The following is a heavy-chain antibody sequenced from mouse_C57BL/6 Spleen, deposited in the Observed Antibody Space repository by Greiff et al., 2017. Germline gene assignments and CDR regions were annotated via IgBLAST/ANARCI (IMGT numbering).Heavy chain of an antibody. J-gene: IGHJ3*01. CDR2: IYPRIGNT. CDR3: AIKDYDYDDAAWLAY. CDR1: GYTFTSYG. Sequence: QVQLQQSGAELARPGASVKLSCKASGYTFTSYGISWVKQRTGPGLEWIGEIYPRIGNTYYNEKLKGKVNLTADKSSSTVYMAIRSLTAEVSAVSFCAIKDYDYDDAAWLAYWGQGTLVTVSA. D-gene: IGHD2-4*01. V-gene: IGHV1-81*01.